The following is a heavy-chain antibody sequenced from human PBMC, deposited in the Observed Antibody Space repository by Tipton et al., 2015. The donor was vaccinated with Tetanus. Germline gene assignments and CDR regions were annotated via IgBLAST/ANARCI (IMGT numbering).Heavy chain of an antibody. CDR2: IYQNGDA. Sequence: GLVKPSETLSLSCTVSGGSISSFYWSWIRQSPGRGLEWIGYIYQNGDANYNPSLQSRFTISVDTSKNQFSLQLAFVTAADTAIYYCARERIEAFYYHGLDVWGPGTTVTVSS. V-gene: IGHV4-59*01. D-gene: IGHD2-21*01. J-gene: IGHJ6*02. CDR3: ARERIEAFYYHGLDV. CDR1: GGSISSFY.